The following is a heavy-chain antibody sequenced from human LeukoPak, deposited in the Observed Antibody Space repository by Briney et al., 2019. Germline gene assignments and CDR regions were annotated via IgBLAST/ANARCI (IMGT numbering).Heavy chain of an antibody. J-gene: IGHJ3*02. D-gene: IGHD6-19*01. CDR1: GYTFTGYY. V-gene: IGHV1-2*02. Sequence: GASVKVSCKASGYTFTGYYMHWVRQAPGQGLEWMGWINPNNGGTNYAQKFQGRVTMTRDTSISTAYMELSRLRSDDTAVYYCAASSGSGAFDIWGQGTMVTVSS. CDR3: AASSGSGAFDI. CDR2: INPNNGGT.